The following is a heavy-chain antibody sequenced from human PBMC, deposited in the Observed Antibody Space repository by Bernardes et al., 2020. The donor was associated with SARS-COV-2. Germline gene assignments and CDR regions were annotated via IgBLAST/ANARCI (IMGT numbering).Heavy chain of an antibody. Sequence: GGSLRLSCVVSGFTFSGSAMYWVRQASGKGLEWVGRIRSKANSYATAYAASVKGRFTISRDDSKNTAYLQMNSLKTEDTALYYCTRVPPYANSWWDAFDIWGQGTMVTVSS. CDR3: TRVPPYANSWWDAFDI. J-gene: IGHJ3*02. CDR2: IRSKANSYAT. D-gene: IGHD6-13*01. V-gene: IGHV3-73*01. CDR1: GFTFSGSA.